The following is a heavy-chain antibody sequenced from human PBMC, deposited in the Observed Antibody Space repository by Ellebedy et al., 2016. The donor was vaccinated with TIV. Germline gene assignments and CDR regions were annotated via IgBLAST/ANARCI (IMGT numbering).Heavy chain of an antibody. V-gene: IGHV3-7*01. Sequence: GESLKISCAASGFTFSNYWMTWVRQAPGKGLEWVANIKQDGSERYYVDSVKGRFAISRDNAKSSLYLQMNSLGDEDTAVYYCARDQWLGRAYYFDYWGQGTLVTVSS. CDR3: ARDQWLGRAYYFDY. D-gene: IGHD6-19*01. J-gene: IGHJ4*02. CDR2: IKQDGSER. CDR1: GFTFSNYW.